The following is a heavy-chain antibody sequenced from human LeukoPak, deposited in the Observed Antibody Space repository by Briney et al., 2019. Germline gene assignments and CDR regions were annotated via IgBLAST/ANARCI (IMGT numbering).Heavy chain of an antibody. Sequence: PGGSLRLSCAASGFTFSSYSMNWVRQAPGKGLEWVSSISSSSSYIYYADSVKGRFTISRDNAKNSLYLQMNSLRAEDTALYYCAKDSTLGGWFGELSYFDYWGQGTLVTVSS. V-gene: IGHV3-21*04. CDR1: GFTFSSYS. J-gene: IGHJ4*02. D-gene: IGHD3-10*01. CDR2: ISSSSSYI. CDR3: AKDSTLGGWFGELSYFDY.